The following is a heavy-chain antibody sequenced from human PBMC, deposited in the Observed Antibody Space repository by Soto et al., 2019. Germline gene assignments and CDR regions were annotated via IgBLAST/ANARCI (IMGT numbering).Heavy chain of an antibody. J-gene: IGHJ4*02. CDR3: ARDHRWGYEYGDYGDS. CDR2: INRHGDST. V-gene: IGHV3-20*04. Sequence: EVYLVESGGGVVRPGGSLRLSCAASGFGFDEYGMSWVRQGLGKGLEWVSGINRHGDSTGYADSVKGRLTISRDNAKNFLYLQMNGLSAEDTAFYYCARDHRWGYEYGDYGDSWGQGTLVTVSS. CDR1: GFGFDEYG. D-gene: IGHD4-17*01.